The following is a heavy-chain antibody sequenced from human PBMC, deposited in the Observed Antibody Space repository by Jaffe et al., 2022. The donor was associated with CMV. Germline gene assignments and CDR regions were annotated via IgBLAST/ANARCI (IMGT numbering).Heavy chain of an antibody. Sequence: QVQLQESGPGLVKPSQTLSLTCTVSGGSINSGHYYWSWIRQHPGKGLEWIGYISYTGSTYYNPSLKSRITISVDTSKNQFSLKLSSVTAADTAVYYCARRKRGCSSISCYSPTGFDCWGQGTLVTVSS. CDR1: GGSINSGHYY. D-gene: IGHD2-2*01. V-gene: IGHV4-31*03. CDR3: ARRKRGCSSISCYSPTGFDC. J-gene: IGHJ4*02. CDR2: ISYTGST.